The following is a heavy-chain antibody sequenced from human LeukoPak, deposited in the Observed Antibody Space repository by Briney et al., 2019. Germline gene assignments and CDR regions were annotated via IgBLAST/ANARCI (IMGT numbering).Heavy chain of an antibody. V-gene: IGHV4-59*01. D-gene: IGHD6-13*01. J-gene: IGHJ6*03. Sequence: SETLSLTCSVSGAPISSYSWSWIRQTPGKGLEWIGYIYNSATTNYNPSLKSRLTISVDTSKNQISLKLTSVTAADTAVYYCARNSSSSWGYYSMDVWGKGTTVTVSS. CDR2: IYNSATT. CDR3: ARNSSSSWGYYSMDV. CDR1: GAPISSYS.